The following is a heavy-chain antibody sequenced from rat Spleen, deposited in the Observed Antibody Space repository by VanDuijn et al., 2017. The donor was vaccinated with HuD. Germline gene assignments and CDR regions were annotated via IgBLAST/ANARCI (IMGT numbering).Heavy chain of an antibody. CDR3: TTDTFYGGTYYNSGDMFGF. D-gene: IGHD1-1*01. CDR2: ISTGGDNT. Sequence: EVQLVESGGGLVQPGRSLKLSCAASGFTFSNYYMAWVRQAPTKGLEWVAYISTGGDNTYYRDSVKGRFTISRDNAKSTLYLQLDSLRSEDTATYYCTTDTFYGGTYYNSGDMFGFWGQGVMVTVSS. J-gene: IGHJ2*01. CDR1: GFTFSNYY. V-gene: IGHV5-27*01.